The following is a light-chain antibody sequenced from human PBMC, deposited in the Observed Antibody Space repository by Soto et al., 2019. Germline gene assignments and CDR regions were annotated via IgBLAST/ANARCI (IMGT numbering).Light chain of an antibody. V-gene: IGLV2-14*01. Sequence: QSALTQPASVSGSPGQSITISCTGTSSDVGGYNYVCWYKQHPGKAPQLMIYEVTNRPSGVSDRFSVSKSGNTASLTISGLQAEDEADYYCSSYTSSSTLYVFGTGTKVTVL. CDR2: EVT. CDR3: SSYTSSSTLYV. CDR1: SSDVGGYNY. J-gene: IGLJ1*01.